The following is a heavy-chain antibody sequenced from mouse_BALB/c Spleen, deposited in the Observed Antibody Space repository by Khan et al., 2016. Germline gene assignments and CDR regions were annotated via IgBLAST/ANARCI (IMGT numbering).Heavy chain of an antibody. Sequence: VQLKQSGPELVKPGASVKVSCKASGYAFTSYNMYWVKQSHGKSLEWIGYIDPYNGGTNYNQKFKGKATLTVDKSSSTAFMHLNSLTSEDSAFYYCASDLLWYAMDYWGQGTSVTVSS. CDR1: GYAFTSYN. V-gene: IGHV1S135*01. CDR2: IDPYNGGT. J-gene: IGHJ4*01. CDR3: ASDLLWYAMDY. D-gene: IGHD2-1*01.